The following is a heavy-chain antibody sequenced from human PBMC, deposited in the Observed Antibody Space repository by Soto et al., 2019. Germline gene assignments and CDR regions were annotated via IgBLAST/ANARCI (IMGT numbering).Heavy chain of an antibody. J-gene: IGHJ4*02. CDR2: IYYSGST. V-gene: IGHV4-31*03. Sequence: QVQLQESGPGLVKPSQTLSLTCTVSGGSISSGGYYWSWIRQHPGKGLEWIGYIYYSGSTYYNPSLKSRVTISVDTSKNQFSLKLSSVTAADTAVYYCARSYSGYDNKKYTYGDYATLFDYWGQGTLVTVSS. CDR1: GGSISSGGYY. D-gene: IGHD5-12*01. CDR3: ARSYSGYDNKKYTYGDYATLFDY.